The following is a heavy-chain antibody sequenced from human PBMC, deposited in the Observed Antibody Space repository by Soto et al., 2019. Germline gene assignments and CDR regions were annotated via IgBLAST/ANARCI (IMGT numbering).Heavy chain of an antibody. CDR3: ARSNNWNDWFDP. V-gene: IGHV4-31*02. CDR2: IYYSGST. Sequence: SGGSISSGGYYWSWIRQHPGKGLEWIGYIYYSGSTYYNPSLKSRVTISVDTSKNQFSLKLSSVTAADTAVYYCARSNNWNDWFDPWGQGTLVTVSS. J-gene: IGHJ5*02. CDR1: GGSISSGGYY. D-gene: IGHD1-20*01.